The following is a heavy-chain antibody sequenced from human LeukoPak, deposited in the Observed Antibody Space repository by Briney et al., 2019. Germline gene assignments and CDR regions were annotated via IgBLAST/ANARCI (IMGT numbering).Heavy chain of an antibody. CDR2: INYSGST. D-gene: IGHD1-26*01. Sequence: SETLSLTCTVSGGSIISYYWSWIRQPPGKGLEWIAYINYSGSTNYNPSLKSRVTISIDTSKNQFSLKVSSVTAADTAVYSCARVVGPTLNWFGPWGQGTMVTVSS. V-gene: IGHV4-59*01. J-gene: IGHJ5*02. CDR1: GGSIISYY. CDR3: ARVVGPTLNWFGP.